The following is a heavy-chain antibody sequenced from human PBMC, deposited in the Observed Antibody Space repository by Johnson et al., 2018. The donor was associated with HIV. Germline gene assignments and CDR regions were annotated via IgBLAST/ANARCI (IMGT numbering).Heavy chain of an antibody. V-gene: IGHV3-30*02. CDR1: GFSFSNFG. D-gene: IGHD3-10*01. Sequence: QVQLVESGGGVVQRGGSLRLSCAASGFSFSNFGIHWVRQAPGKGLEWVAFIKYDGRNEYYADSVKGRFTISRDNSKNSLYLQMNILRAEDTALYFCAKDSDRFYYGSGDAFDIWGQGTMVTVFS. J-gene: IGHJ3*02. CDR3: AKDSDRFYYGSGDAFDI. CDR2: IKYDGRNE.